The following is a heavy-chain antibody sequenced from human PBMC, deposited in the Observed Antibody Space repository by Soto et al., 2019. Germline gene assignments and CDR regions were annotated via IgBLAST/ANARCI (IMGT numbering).Heavy chain of an antibody. CDR1: GGSISSSSYY. D-gene: IGHD6-19*01. CDR2: IYYSGST. V-gene: IGHV4-39*01. CDR3: ARRTVNIRTFYSGLKTHCFDY. Sequence: QLQLQESGPGLVKPSETLSLTCAVSGGSISSSSYYWGWIRQPPGKGLEWIGSIYYSGSTYYTPSLQSRVAISVDTSKKQFSLKLNSVTATDTAVYYCARRTVNIRTFYSGLKTHCFDYWGQGTLVTVSS. J-gene: IGHJ4*02.